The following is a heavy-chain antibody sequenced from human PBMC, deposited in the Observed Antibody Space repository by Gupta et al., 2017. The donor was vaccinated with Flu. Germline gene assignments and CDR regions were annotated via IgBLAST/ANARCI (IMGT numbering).Heavy chain of an antibody. V-gene: IGHV3-7*01. J-gene: IGHJ4*02. CDR2: IKEDGTEE. Sequence: EVQLVVSGGGLVQPGGSLRLSCAASGFTFSRYWMTWVRQAPGKGLEWVANIKEDGTEENYVDSVKGRFTISRDNAIHSLYLQMHSLRVDDTAVYYCTRDDTSSRPDYWGQGTLVTVSS. CDR3: TRDDTSSRPDY. CDR1: GFTFSRYW.